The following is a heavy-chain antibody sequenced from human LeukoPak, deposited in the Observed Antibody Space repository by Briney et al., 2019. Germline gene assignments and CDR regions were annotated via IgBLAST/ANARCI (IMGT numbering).Heavy chain of an antibody. Sequence: ASVKVSCKASGGTFSSYAISWVRQAPGQGLEWMGGIIPIFGTVNYAQKFQGRVTITTDESTSTAYMELSSLRSEDTAVYYCARGLGLVAAQGRNWFDPWGQGTLVTVSS. CDR3: ARGLGLVAAQGRNWFDP. J-gene: IGHJ5*02. D-gene: IGHD6-25*01. CDR2: IIPIFGTV. V-gene: IGHV1-69*05. CDR1: GGTFSSYA.